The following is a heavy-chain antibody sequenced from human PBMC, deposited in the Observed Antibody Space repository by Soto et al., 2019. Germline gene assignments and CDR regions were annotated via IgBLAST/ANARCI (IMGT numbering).Heavy chain of an antibody. Sequence: GGSLRLSCAASGFTFSSYAMSWVRQAPGKGLEWVSAISGSGGSTYYADSVKGRFTISRDNSKNTLYLQMNSLRAEDTAVYYCARDPTLVEMGYWGQGTLVTVSS. CDR2: ISGSGGST. CDR3: ARDPTLVEMGY. CDR1: GFTFSSYA. D-gene: IGHD6-13*01. J-gene: IGHJ4*02. V-gene: IGHV3-23*01.